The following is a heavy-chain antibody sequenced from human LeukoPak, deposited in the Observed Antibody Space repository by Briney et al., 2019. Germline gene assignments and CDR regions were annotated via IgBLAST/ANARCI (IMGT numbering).Heavy chain of an antibody. V-gene: IGHV4-38-2*02. CDR3: ARDLRSGPFDI. CDR1: GYSISSGYY. J-gene: IGHJ3*02. D-gene: IGHD6-19*01. CDR2: IYHSGST. Sequence: SETLSLTCAVSGYSISSGYYWGWIRQPPGKGLEWIGSIYHSGSTYYNPSLKSRVTISVDTSKNQFSLKLSSVTAADTAVYYCARDLRSGPFDIWGQGTMVTASS.